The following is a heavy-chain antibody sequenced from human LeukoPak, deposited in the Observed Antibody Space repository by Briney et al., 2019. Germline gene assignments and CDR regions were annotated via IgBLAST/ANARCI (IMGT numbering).Heavy chain of an antibody. CDR2: IYTSGST. J-gene: IGHJ4*02. D-gene: IGHD6-19*01. CDR1: GGSISSYF. Sequence: PSETLSLTCTVSGGSISSYFWGWIRQPAGKGLEWIGRIYTSGSTDYNPSLKSRVTMSVDTSKNQFFLKLNSVTAADTAVYYCARGPRNSDWYSIDYWGQGTLATVSS. CDR3: ARGPRNSDWYSIDY. V-gene: IGHV4-4*07.